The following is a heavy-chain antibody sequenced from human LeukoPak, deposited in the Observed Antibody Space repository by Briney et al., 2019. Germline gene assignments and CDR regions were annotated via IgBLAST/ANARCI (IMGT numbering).Heavy chain of an antibody. CDR1: GCTFSSYS. CDR2: ISYTSGTI. D-gene: IGHD5/OR15-5a*01. V-gene: IGHV3-48*02. CDR3: ARDLRSTRVYYFDY. J-gene: IGHJ4*02. Sequence: GGSLRLSCAASGCTFSSYSMNWVRQAPGKGLEWVSYISYTSGTIYYADSVQGRFTISRDNAKNSLYLQMDSLRDEDSAVYYCARDLRSTRVYYFDYWGQGTLVTVSS.